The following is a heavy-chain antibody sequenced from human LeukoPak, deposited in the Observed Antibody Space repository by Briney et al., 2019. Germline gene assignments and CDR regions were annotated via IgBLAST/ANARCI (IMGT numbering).Heavy chain of an antibody. D-gene: IGHD3-10*01. CDR3: ARELGVLWFGELH. V-gene: IGHV3-30*02. Sequence: PGGSLRLSCAGSGFIFSDFGMHWVRQAPSKGLEGVAFIRYDGSNKYYADSVKGRFTISIDNSKNTLYLQMNSLRAEDTAVYYCARELGVLWFGELHWGQGTLVTVSS. CDR1: GFIFSDFG. J-gene: IGHJ4*02. CDR2: IRYDGSNK.